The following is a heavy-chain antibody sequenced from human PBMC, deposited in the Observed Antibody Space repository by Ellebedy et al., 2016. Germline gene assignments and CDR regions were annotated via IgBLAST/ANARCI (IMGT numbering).Heavy chain of an antibody. D-gene: IGHD4-23*01. CDR1: TFSDYS. V-gene: IGHV3-30-3*01. Sequence: TFSDYSMHWVRQAPGKGLEWVAVISPDGSAYDHADSVKGRFTVSRDNSKSTLYLLLDSLRLEDTAVYYCARHRVGWELQWGQGTLVTVSS. CDR3: ARHRVGWELQ. J-gene: IGHJ4*02. CDR2: ISPDGSAY.